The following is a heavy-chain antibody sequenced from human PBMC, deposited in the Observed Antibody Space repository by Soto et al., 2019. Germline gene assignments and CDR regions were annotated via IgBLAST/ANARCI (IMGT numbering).Heavy chain of an antibody. V-gene: IGHV4-34*01. CDR2: INQSGET. D-gene: IGHD2-15*01. CDR3: ARTTYHCSGGTCSPYYFDP. Sequence: PSETLSLTCGVYGGSISDSHWSWIRQSPGKGREWIGKINQSGETNYNLSLKSRATISGDTSKNQFSLELLSVTAADTAVYYCARTTYHCSGGTCSPYYFDPWGQGALVTVS. J-gene: IGHJ4*02. CDR1: GGSISDSH.